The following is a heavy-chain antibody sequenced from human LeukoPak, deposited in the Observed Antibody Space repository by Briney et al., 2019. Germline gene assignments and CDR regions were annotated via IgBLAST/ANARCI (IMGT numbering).Heavy chain of an antibody. Sequence: GASVKVSCKASGGTFSSYAISWVRQAPGQGLEWMGGIIPIFGTANYAQKFQGRVTITADESTSTAYMELSSLRSEDTAVYYCARDHRWELALDYWGQGTLVTVSS. CDR3: ARDHRWELALDY. V-gene: IGHV1-69*13. D-gene: IGHD1-26*01. CDR2: IIPIFGTA. J-gene: IGHJ4*02. CDR1: GGTFSSYA.